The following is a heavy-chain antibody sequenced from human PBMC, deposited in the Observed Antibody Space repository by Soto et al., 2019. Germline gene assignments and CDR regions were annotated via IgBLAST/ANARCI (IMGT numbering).Heavy chain of an antibody. J-gene: IGHJ3*02. Sequence: ASVKVSCKASGYTFTSYGISWVRQAPGQGLEWMGWISAYNGNTNYAQKLQGRVTMTTDTSTSTAYMELRSLRPDDTAVYYCARDLLPYYYGSGSYYKGLYDAFDIWGKGKMVTVSS. CDR1: GYTFTSYG. V-gene: IGHV1-18*01. CDR2: ISAYNGNT. CDR3: ARDLLPYYYGSGSYYKGLYDAFDI. D-gene: IGHD3-10*01.